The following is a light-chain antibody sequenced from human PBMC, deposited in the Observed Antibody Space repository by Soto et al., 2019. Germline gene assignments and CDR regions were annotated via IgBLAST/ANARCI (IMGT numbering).Light chain of an antibody. CDR2: GGS. CDR3: QQYSRSRT. Sequence: DIVLTQSPGTLSLSPGERATLSCRASQSVSSNHLAWYQQKPGQAPRLLIYGGSSRATGIPVRFSGSGSETDFTLTITRLEPEDFAVYYCQQYSRSRTFGQGTR. J-gene: IGKJ5*01. V-gene: IGKV3-20*01. CDR1: QSVSSNH.